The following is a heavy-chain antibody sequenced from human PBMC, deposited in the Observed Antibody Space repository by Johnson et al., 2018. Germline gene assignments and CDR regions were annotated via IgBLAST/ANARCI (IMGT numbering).Heavy chain of an antibody. D-gene: IGHD5-24*01. CDR3: AKKLVEGYRGYYYYGMDV. J-gene: IGHJ6*02. CDR2: IRSKPNSYAT. V-gene: IGHV3-73*01. Sequence: VQLVQSGGGLVQPGGSLKLSCAASGFTFSGSAMQWVRQASGKGLEWVGRIRSKPNSYATAYAASVKGRFTISRDDSKNTAYLQMNSLKTEDTAVDYCAKKLVEGYRGYYYYGMDVWGQGTTVTVSS. CDR1: GFTFSGSA.